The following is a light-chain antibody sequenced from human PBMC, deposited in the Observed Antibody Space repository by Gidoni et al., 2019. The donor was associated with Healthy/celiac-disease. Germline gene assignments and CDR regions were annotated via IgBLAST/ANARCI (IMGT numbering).Light chain of an antibody. CDR3: QQYGSSLYS. CDR2: GAS. Sequence: EIVLTQSPGTLSLSPGERATLACRASQSVSSSYLAWYQQKSGQAPRHLIYGASSRATGIPDRFSGSGSGTDFTLTISRLEPEDFAVYYCQQYGSSLYSFGQGTKLEIK. V-gene: IGKV3-20*01. CDR1: QSVSSSY. J-gene: IGKJ2*03.